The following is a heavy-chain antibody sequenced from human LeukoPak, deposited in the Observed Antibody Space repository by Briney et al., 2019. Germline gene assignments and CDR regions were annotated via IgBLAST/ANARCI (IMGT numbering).Heavy chain of an antibody. CDR1: GFTFSRYW. D-gene: IGHD6-19*01. J-gene: IGHJ4*02. V-gene: IGHV3-74*01. CDR3: ARSGPTYTSELDY. CDR2: INSDASST. Sequence: HPGGSLRLSCAASGFTFSRYWMHWVRQAPGKGLVWVSRINSDASSTTYAGSVKGRFTISRDNAKNTLYLQMNSLRADDTAVYFCARSGPTYTSELDYWGQGTLVTVSS.